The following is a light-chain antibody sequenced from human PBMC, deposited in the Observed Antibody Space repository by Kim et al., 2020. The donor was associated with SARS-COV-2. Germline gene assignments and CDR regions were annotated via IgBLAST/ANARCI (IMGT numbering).Light chain of an antibody. Sequence: DIQMTQSPSTLSASVGDSVTMTCRASQTISSRMAWYQQKRGKVPTLLIYEASTLESGVPSRFSGSRSGTEFTLTISSLQPDDFATYYCQQYNDYSATFGQGTKLEI. J-gene: IGKJ2*01. V-gene: IGKV1-5*03. CDR2: EAS. CDR1: QTISSR. CDR3: QQYNDYSAT.